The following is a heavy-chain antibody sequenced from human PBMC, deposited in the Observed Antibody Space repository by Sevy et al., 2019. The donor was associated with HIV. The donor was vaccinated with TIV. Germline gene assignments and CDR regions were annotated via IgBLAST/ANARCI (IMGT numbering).Heavy chain of an antibody. CDR1: GFNLGDYV. CDR3: TRAMYYYDSGSYYGMDV. Sequence: GGSLRLSCRASGFNLGDYVMSWFRQAPGKGLDWVGFIRSKAYGETRENAASVKGRVTISREDSKGIAYLQMHRLKTEDTGRYYCTRAMYYYDSGSYYGMDVWGQGTTVTVSS. CDR2: IRSKAYGETR. V-gene: IGHV3-49*03. J-gene: IGHJ6*02. D-gene: IGHD3-10*01.